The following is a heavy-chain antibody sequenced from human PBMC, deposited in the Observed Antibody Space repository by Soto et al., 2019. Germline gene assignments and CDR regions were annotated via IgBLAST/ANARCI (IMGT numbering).Heavy chain of an antibody. CDR3: ARALGYSGYAGMDV. J-gene: IGHJ6*02. D-gene: IGHD5-12*01. Sequence: ASVKVSCKASGYKFSSYAIHWVRQAPGQRLEWMGWISPDNGNTNYAQKLQGRVTMTTDTSTSTAYMELRSLRSDDTAVYYCARALGYSGYAGMDVWGQGTTVTVSS. V-gene: IGHV1-18*01. CDR2: ISPDNGNT. CDR1: GYKFSSYA.